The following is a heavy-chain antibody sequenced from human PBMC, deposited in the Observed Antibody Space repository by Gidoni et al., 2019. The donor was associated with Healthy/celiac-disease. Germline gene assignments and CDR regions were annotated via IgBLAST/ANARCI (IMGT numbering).Heavy chain of an antibody. CDR1: GFTFSSYS. J-gene: IGHJ6*02. D-gene: IGHD2-8*01. V-gene: IGHV3-48*02. Sequence: EVQLVESGGGLVQPGGSLRLSCAASGFTFSSYSMNWVRQAPGKGLEWVSYISSSSSTIYYADSVKGRFTISRDNAKNSLYLQMNSLRDEDTAVYYCARENDIVLMVWLDYYYGMDVWGQGTTVTVSS. CDR2: ISSSSSTI. CDR3: ARENDIVLMVWLDYYYGMDV.